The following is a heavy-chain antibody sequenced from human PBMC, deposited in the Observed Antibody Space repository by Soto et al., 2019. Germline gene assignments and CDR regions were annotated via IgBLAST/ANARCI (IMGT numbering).Heavy chain of an antibody. D-gene: IGHD3-22*01. J-gene: IGHJ6*02. Sequence: QVPVVQSGAEVKKPGSSVKVSCKASGGSFNNYGISWVRQAPGQGLEWMGGIIPVFGTPHYAQKFQDRVTITADESTSTVYMEVSSLTSEDTAVYYSARGDATKIVVTTYYGLDVWGQGTTVTVSS. CDR1: GGSFNNYG. CDR2: IIPVFGTP. CDR3: ARGDATKIVVTTYYGLDV. V-gene: IGHV1-69*12.